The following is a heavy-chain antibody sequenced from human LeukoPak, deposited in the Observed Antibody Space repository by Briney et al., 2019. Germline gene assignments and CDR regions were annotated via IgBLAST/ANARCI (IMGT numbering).Heavy chain of an antibody. CDR2: IYYSGST. V-gene: IGHV4-59*01. J-gene: IGHJ4*02. CDR1: GGSISSYY. Sequence: SETLSLTCTVSGGSISSYYWSWIRQPPGKGLEWIGYIYYSGSTNYNPSLKSRVTISVDTSKNQFSLKLSSVTAADTAVYYCARAYRSTMVRGAKSYFDYWGQGTLVTVSS. CDR3: ARAYRSTMVRGAKSYFDY. D-gene: IGHD3-10*01.